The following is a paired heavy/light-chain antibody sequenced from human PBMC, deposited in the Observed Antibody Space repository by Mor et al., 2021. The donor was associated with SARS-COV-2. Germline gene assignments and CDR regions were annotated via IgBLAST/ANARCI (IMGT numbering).Heavy chain of an antibody. CDR1: GITFSSYT. V-gene: IGHV3-30*03. J-gene: IGHJ6*02. CDR2: MSYDEKNK. D-gene: IGHD2-21*01. Sequence: QVDLVESGGGVVQSGGSLRLSCVGITFSSYTMHWVRQAPGKGLQWVAAMSYDEKNKHYRDSVKGRFTISRDNSKNTLYLQMNSLRPDDAGIYFCARGMTVFGGVREGMDVWGQGTTVTVSS. CDR3: ARGMTVFGGVREGMDV.
Light chain of an antibody. J-gene: IGLJ3*02. Sequence: QSVLTQPPSASGTLGQRVTISCSGDRSNIGASYVNWYQQFPGTAPKLLIHRDNQRPSGVPDRFSGSKSGTSASLAISGLRSEDEADYYCAAWDGSRSGRGVFGGGTKVIVL. V-gene: IGLV1-47*01. CDR3: AAWDGSRSGRGV. CDR2: RDN. CDR1: RSNIGASY.